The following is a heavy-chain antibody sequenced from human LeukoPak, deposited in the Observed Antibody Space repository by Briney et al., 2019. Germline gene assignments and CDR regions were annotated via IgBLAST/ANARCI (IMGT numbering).Heavy chain of an antibody. CDR2: IYTSGST. Sequence: SETLSLTCTVSGGSISSYYWSWIRQPAGKGLEWIGRIYTSGSTNYNPSLKSRVTMSVDTSKNQFSLKLSSVTAADTAVYYCARDSSNYGDSYYFDYWGQGTLVTVSS. D-gene: IGHD4-17*01. V-gene: IGHV4-4*07. CDR1: GGSISSYY. CDR3: ARDSSNYGDSYYFDY. J-gene: IGHJ4*02.